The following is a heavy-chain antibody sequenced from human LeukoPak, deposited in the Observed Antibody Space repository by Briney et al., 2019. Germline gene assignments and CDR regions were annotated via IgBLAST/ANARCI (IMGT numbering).Heavy chain of an antibody. CDR2: IYSGGST. CDR3: AREGYDILTGDPFFDY. D-gene: IGHD3-9*01. CDR1: GFTFSSYS. V-gene: IGHV3-66*01. J-gene: IGHJ4*02. Sequence: GGSLRLSCAASGFTFSSYSLNWVRQAPGKGLEWVSVIYSGGSTYYADSVKGRFTISRDNSKNTLYLQMNSLRAEDTAVYYCAREGYDILTGDPFFDYWGQGTLVTVSS.